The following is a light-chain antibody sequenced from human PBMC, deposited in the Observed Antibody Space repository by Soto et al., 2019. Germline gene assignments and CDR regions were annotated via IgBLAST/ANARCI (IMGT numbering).Light chain of an antibody. Sequence: DIQMTQSPSSASASVGDRVTITCRASQGISSWLAWYQQQLGKAPKLPIYAASSLQSGVPSRFSGSGSGTDFTLTSSSLQTEDLANYYCQQANSFPLSFGPGTKLDIK. CDR2: AAS. V-gene: IGKV1-12*01. CDR3: QQANSFPLS. CDR1: QGISSW. J-gene: IGKJ3*01.